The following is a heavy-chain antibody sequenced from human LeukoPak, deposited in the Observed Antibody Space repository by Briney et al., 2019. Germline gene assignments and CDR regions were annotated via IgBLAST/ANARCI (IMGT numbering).Heavy chain of an antibody. J-gene: IGHJ6*04. V-gene: IGHV4-34*01. CDR1: GGSFSGYY. D-gene: IGHD6-13*01. CDR3: ARAGMAAAVGV. Sequence: PSETLSLTCAVYGGSFSGYYWSWIRQPPGKGLEWIGEINHSGSTNYNPSLKSRVTISVDTSKNQFSLKLCSVTAADTAVYYCARAGMAAAVGVWGKGTTVTISS. CDR2: INHSGST.